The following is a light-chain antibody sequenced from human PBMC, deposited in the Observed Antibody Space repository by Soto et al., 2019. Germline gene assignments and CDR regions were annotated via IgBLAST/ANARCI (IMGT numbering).Light chain of an antibody. CDR1: ASDIGNYNY. CDR3: SSYTAYTTLWV. Sequence: QSALTQPASGSGSPGQSITISCTGTASDIGNYNYVSWYQLHPGKAPKLLIYGVSNRPSGVSNRFSGSKSGNAASLTISGLQAEDEADYYCSSYTAYTTLWVFGGGTKLTVL. CDR2: GVS. V-gene: IGLV2-14*01. J-gene: IGLJ3*02.